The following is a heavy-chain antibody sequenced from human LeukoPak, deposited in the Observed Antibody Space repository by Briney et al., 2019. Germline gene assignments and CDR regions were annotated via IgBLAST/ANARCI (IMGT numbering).Heavy chain of an antibody. CDR2: IYTSGST. V-gene: IGHV4-61*02. CDR1: GGSISSGSYY. J-gene: IGHJ3*02. D-gene: IGHD3-22*01. Sequence: PSETLSLTCTVSGGSISSGSYYWSWIRQPAGKGLEWIGRIYTSGSTNYNPSLKSRVTISVDTSKNQFSLKLSSVTAADTAVYYCARTKPNWMYYYDSSGNDAFDIWGQGTMVTVSS. CDR3: ARTKPNWMYYYDSSGNDAFDI.